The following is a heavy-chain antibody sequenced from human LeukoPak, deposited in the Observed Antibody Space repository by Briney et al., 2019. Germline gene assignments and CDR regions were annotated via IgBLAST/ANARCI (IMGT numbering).Heavy chain of an antibody. V-gene: IGHV3-23*01. CDR2: ISGSGGST. CDR3: AKGGGYCSGGSCYPPRWFDP. J-gene: IGHJ5*02. D-gene: IGHD2-15*01. Sequence: GGSLRLSCEASGFTFSSYAMSWVRQAPGKGLEWVSMISGSGGSTHYADSVKGRFTISRDDSKNTLHLQMNSLRAEDTAVYYCAKGGGYCSGGSCYPPRWFDPWGQGTLVTVSS. CDR1: GFTFSSYA.